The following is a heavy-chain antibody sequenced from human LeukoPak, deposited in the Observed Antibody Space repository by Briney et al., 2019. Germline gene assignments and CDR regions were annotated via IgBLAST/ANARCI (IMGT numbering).Heavy chain of an antibody. CDR3: ARDQSGAVAGEDAFDI. Sequence: SETLSLTCTVSGGSISSGGYYWSWIRQHPGKGLEWIGYIYYSGSTYYNPSLKSRVTISVDTSKNQFSLKLSSVTAADTAVYYCARDQSGAVAGEDAFDIWGQGTMVTVSS. CDR2: IYYSGST. CDR1: GGSISSGGYY. V-gene: IGHV4-61*08. J-gene: IGHJ3*02. D-gene: IGHD6-19*01.